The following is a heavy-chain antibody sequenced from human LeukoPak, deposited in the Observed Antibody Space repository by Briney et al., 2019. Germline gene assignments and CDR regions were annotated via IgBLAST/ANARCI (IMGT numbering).Heavy chain of an antibody. D-gene: IGHD3-3*01. Sequence: SETLSLTCAVSGYSISSGYYWSWIRQPPGKGLEWIGEINHSGSTNYNPSLKSRVTISVDTSKNQFSLKLSSVTAADTAVYYCARGLAITIFGVVRRDNWFDPWGQGTLVTVSS. CDR3: ARGLAITIFGVVRRDNWFDP. CDR2: INHSGST. CDR1: GYSISSGYY. J-gene: IGHJ5*02. V-gene: IGHV4-34*01.